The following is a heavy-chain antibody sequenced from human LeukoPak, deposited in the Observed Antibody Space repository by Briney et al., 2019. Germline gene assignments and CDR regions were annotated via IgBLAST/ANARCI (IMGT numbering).Heavy chain of an antibody. CDR3: ARVRDFWSGHEYFQH. D-gene: IGHD3-3*01. CDR2: ISSSSSYI. Sequence: PGGSLRLSCAASGFTVSSNYMSWVRQAPGKGLEWVSSISSSSSYIYYADSVKGRFTISRDNAKNSLYLQMNSLRDEDTAVYYCARVRDFWSGHEYFQHWGQGTLVTVSS. V-gene: IGHV3-21*01. J-gene: IGHJ1*01. CDR1: GFTVSSNY.